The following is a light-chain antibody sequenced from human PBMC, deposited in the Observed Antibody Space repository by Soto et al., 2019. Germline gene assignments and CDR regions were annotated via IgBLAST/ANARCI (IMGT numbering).Light chain of an antibody. J-gene: IGLJ2*01. CDR3: QTWGTAVV. CDR1: SGHSSFA. Sequence: QLVLTQSPSASASLGASVKLTCILSSGHSSFAIAWHQQQPEKGPRFLLKLNSDGSHTKGDGIPDRFSGSSSGAERYLTISSLQSEDEADYYCQTWGTAVVFGGGTKVTVL. CDR2: LNSDGSH. V-gene: IGLV4-69*01.